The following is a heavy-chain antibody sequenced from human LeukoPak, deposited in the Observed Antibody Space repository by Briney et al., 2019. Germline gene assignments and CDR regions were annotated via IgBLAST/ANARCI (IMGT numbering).Heavy chain of an antibody. J-gene: IGHJ4*02. CDR3: ATYSSAWSYFDY. V-gene: IGHV1-2*02. Sequence: GAPMKVPFKASGNTLTGHYMHWVGKAPGARLEWMGWISPNSGDTNYAQKFQGRVTMTRDTSISTAYMELSRLRSDDTAVYYCATYSSAWSYFDYWGQGTLVSVSS. CDR1: GNTLTGHY. D-gene: IGHD6-19*01. CDR2: ISPNSGDT.